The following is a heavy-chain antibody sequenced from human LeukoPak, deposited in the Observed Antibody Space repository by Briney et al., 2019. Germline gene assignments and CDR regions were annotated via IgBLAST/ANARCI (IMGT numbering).Heavy chain of an antibody. J-gene: IGHJ5*02. Sequence: PETLSLTCTVSGYSISSGYFWGWIRQPPGKGLEWIGTIYNSGSTYYNASLESRVTISVDTSKNQFSLKLSSVTAADTAVYYCARAYSSSWYFNWFDPWGQGTLVTVSS. CDR1: GYSISSGYF. CDR3: ARAYSSSWYFNWFDP. CDR2: IYNSGST. V-gene: IGHV4-38-2*02. D-gene: IGHD6-13*01.